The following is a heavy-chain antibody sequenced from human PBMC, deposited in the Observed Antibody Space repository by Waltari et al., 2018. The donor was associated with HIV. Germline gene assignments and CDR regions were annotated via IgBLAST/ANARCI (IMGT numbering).Heavy chain of an antibody. CDR1: GYTFTGYY. Sequence: QVQLVQSGAEVKKPGASVKVSCKASGYTFTGYYMHWVRQAPGQGIEWMGWINPNSGGTNQAQNFKGRVTMTRDTSIRTAYMELSRLRSDDTAVYYCARSTGTNPEDAFDIWGQGTMVTVSS. V-gene: IGHV1-2*02. CDR2: INPNSGGT. CDR3: ARSTGTNPEDAFDI. D-gene: IGHD1-1*01. J-gene: IGHJ3*02.